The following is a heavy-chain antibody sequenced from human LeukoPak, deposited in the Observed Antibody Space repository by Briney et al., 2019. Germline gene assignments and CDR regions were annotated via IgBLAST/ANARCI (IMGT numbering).Heavy chain of an antibody. V-gene: IGHV1-18*01. CDR3: ARRQDTVTTDY. CDR1: GYTLTSYG. D-gene: IGHD4-11*01. Sequence: ASVKVSCKASGYTLTSYGISWVRQAPGQGLEWMGWISAYNGDTTYAQRFQGRVTMTTDTSTSTAYMELRSLRSDDTAVYYCARRQDTVTTDYWGQGTLVTVSS. CDR2: ISAYNGDT. J-gene: IGHJ4*02.